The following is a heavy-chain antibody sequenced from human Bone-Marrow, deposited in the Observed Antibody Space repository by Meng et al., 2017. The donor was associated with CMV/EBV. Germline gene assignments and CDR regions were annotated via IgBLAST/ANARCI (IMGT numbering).Heavy chain of an antibody. V-gene: IGHV4-39*07. CDR1: GVSISSSSYY. CDR2: IYYSGST. J-gene: IGHJ6*01. CDR3: ARGDCSSTSCYPYYGMDV. Sequence: SETLSLTCTVSGVSISSSSYYWGWIRQPPGQGLEWIGSIYYSGSTYYNPSLKCRVTISVDKSKNQFYLKLSSVTAADTAVYYCARGDCSSTSCYPYYGMDVWGQGTTVTVSS. D-gene: IGHD2-2*01.